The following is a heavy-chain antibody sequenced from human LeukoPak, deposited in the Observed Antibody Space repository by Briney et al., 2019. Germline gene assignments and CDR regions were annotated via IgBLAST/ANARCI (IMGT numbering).Heavy chain of an antibody. CDR3: APHFPLAAAGS. Sequence: SETLSLTCTVSGGSISSSNYYWGWIRQPPGKGLEWIGSIYYSGSTYYNPSLKSRVTISVDTSKNQFSLKLSSVTAADTAVYYCAPHFPLAAAGSWGQGTLVTVSS. V-gene: IGHV4-39*07. D-gene: IGHD6-13*01. CDR1: GGSISSSNYY. J-gene: IGHJ4*02. CDR2: IYYSGST.